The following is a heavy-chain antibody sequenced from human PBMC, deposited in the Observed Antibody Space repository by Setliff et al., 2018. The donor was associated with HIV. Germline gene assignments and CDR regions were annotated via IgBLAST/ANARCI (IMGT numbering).Heavy chain of an antibody. CDR3: ASAGAWQRNALDI. D-gene: IGHD5-12*01. V-gene: IGHV1-46*02. CDR1: GYYFNIDY. J-gene: IGHJ3*02. Sequence: ASVKVSCKTFGYYFNIDYMHWVRQAPGQGLEWMAMVSPFDDGTNYAQKFQGRVTMTRDTSISTAYMELSSLRSEDTAVYYCASAGAWQRNALDIWGQGTMVTVSS. CDR2: VSPFDDGT.